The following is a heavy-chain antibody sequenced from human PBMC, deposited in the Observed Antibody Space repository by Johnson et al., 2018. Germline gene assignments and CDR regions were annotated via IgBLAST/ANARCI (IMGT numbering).Heavy chain of an antibody. V-gene: IGHV3-21*01. CDR2: ISSSSSYI. D-gene: IGHD5-18*01. Sequence: VQLQESGGGLVQXGGSXRLXCAASGFTFSSYWMHWVRQAPGKGLEWVSSISSSSSYIYYADSVKGRFTISRDNAKNSLYLQMNSLRAEDTAVFYCARVKRGYSYGYGAFDIWGQGAMVTVSS. CDR3: ARVKRGYSYGYGAFDI. J-gene: IGHJ3*02. CDR1: GFTFSSYW.